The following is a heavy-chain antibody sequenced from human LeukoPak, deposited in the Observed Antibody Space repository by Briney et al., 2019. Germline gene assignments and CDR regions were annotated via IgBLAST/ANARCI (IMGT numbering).Heavy chain of an antibody. CDR2: IKQDGSEK. Sequence: GGSLRLSCVASGFTFTSWWMSWVRQAPGKGLEWVANIKQDGSEKYYVDSVKGRFTISRDNAKNSLYLQMNSLRAEDTAVYYCARDRDDSSGYPPRWFDPWGQGTLVTVSS. CDR3: ARDRDDSSGYPPRWFDP. D-gene: IGHD3-22*01. CDR1: GFTFTSWW. V-gene: IGHV3-7*01. J-gene: IGHJ5*02.